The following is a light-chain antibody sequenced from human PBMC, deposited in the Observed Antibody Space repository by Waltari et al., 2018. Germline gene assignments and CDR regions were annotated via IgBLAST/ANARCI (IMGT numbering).Light chain of an antibody. Sequence: DIQMTHSPSTLSASVGDRFTITCRASQSISSWLAWYQQKPGKAPKLLIYKASSLESGVPSRFSGSGSGTEFTLTISSLQPDDFATYYCQQYNSYWTFGQGTKVEIK. CDR2: KAS. CDR1: QSISSW. J-gene: IGKJ1*01. V-gene: IGKV1-5*03. CDR3: QQYNSYWT.